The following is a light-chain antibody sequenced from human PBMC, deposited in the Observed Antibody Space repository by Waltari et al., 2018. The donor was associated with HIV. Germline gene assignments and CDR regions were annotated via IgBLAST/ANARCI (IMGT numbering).Light chain of an antibody. CDR1: QSVCGSY. J-gene: IGKJ4*01. V-gene: IGKV3-20*01. Sequence: EIVLTKSQDTLSLSPGESATLSRRARQSVCGSYLAWYQQQPGQAPRLLIYGASSRATGIPDRFSGRGSGTDFTLTISRLEPEDFAVYVCQHYGSFRLTFGGGTKVEIK. CDR3: QHYGSFRLT. CDR2: GAS.